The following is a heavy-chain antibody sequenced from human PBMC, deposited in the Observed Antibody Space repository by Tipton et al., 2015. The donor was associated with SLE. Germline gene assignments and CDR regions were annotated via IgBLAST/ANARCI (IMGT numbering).Heavy chain of an antibody. CDR3: AKAPFEKGPYYYYYYMDV. Sequence: SLRLSCTASGITFDDYGMEWVRQGPGKGLEWVSGISWDSGSLDYADSVKGRFTISRDNAKNSLYLQMNSLRPEDTALYYCAKAPFEKGPYYYYYYMDVWGRGTTVTVSS. D-gene: IGHD3-9*01. J-gene: IGHJ6*03. CDR2: ISWDSGSL. V-gene: IGHV3-9*01. CDR1: GITFDDYG.